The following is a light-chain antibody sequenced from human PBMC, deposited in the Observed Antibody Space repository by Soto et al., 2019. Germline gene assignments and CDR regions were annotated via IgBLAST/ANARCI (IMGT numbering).Light chain of an antibody. CDR3: AAWDDSLSGFHV. J-gene: IGLJ1*01. V-gene: IGLV1-47*01. Sequence: QSVLAQPPSVSGAPGQKVTISCTGSTPNIGTNYVYWYQQLPGTAPKLLIYRNDQRPSGVPDRFSGSKSGTSASLAISGLRSEDEADYFCAAWDDSLSGFHVFGTGTKVTVL. CDR2: RND. CDR1: TPNIGTNY.